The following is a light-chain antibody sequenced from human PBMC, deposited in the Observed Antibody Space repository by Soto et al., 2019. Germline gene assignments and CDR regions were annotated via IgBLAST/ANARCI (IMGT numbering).Light chain of an antibody. CDR1: QSTSSW. Sequence: DIQMPQSPSTLSASVGDRVTITCLSSQSTSSWLAWYQKKPVKAPKLLLYDASSFESGLPSRFSGSGSGTEFTLTISSLKPDDFATDYCQQYNSYWTFGKGTKVESK. CDR2: DAS. V-gene: IGKV1-5*01. J-gene: IGKJ1*01. CDR3: QQYNSYWT.